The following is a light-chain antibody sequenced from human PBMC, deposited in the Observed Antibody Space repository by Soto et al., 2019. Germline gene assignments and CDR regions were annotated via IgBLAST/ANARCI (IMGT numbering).Light chain of an antibody. CDR2: FND. J-gene: IGLJ3*02. Sequence: QSVLTQPPSASGTPGQRVSISCSGGRSNIGSNLVSWYQQLPGTAPKLLLYFNDQRPSGVPDRFSGSKSGTSASLAVSELQSEEEADYFCASWDDSLKGVLFGGGTKLTVL. CDR1: RSNIGSNL. V-gene: IGLV1-44*01. CDR3: ASWDDSLKGVL.